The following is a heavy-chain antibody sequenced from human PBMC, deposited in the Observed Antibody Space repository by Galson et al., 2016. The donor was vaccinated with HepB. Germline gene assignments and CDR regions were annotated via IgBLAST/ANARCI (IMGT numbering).Heavy chain of an antibody. CDR3: ANSSNNYCGGDCPLFDY. CDR2: IYWDDDK. V-gene: IGHV2-5*02. Sequence: PALVKPTQTLTLTCTLSGFSLATSGVGVGWIRQPPGKALEWLALIYWDDDKRYSPSLKSRLTITKDTSKNQVVLTMTNMDPVDKATYYCANSSNNYCGGDCPLFDYWGQGTLVTVSS. J-gene: IGHJ4*02. CDR1: GFSLATSGVG. D-gene: IGHD2-21*02.